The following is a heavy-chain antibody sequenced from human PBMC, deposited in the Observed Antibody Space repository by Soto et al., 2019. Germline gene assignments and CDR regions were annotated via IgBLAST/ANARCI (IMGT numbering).Heavy chain of an antibody. J-gene: IGHJ6*02. Sequence: ASVKVSCKASGYTFASYYIHWVRQAPGQGLEWMGIINPSSGSAGYAQKFQVSVTMTRDTPTSTFYLELSSLRSEEYSYSWSYYYYGMDVWGQGTTVTVSS. CDR2: INPSSGSA. CDR3: YYYYGMDV. CDR1: GYTFASYY. V-gene: IGHV1-46*01. D-gene: IGHD5-18*01.